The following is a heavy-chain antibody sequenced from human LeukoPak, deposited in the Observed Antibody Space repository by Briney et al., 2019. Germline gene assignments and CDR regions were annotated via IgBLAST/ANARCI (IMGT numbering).Heavy chain of an antibody. J-gene: IGHJ4*02. V-gene: IGHV3-23*01. CDR1: GFTFSNYA. D-gene: IGHD4-17*01. CDR2: ISGSGGST. Sequence: QPGGSLRLSCAASGFTFSNYAMSWVRQAPGKGLEWVSAISGSGGSTYYADSVKGRFTISRDDSKNTLYLQMNSLRAEDTAVYYCAKVASMTTVTYFDYWGQGTLVTVSS. CDR3: AKVASMTTVTYFDY.